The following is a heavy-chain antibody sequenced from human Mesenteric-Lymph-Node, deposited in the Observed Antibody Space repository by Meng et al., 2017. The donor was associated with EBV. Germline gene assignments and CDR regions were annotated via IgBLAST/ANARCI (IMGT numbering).Heavy chain of an antibody. CDR3: ARSTSGFDT. J-gene: IGHJ4*02. V-gene: IGHV6-1*01. Sequence: HMDPSRAVLVNPSQSLSLPRCITCNSVYSNSAAWTWIKQSPLRGLEWLGRTYNMSKWYNVYALSVKSRISINPDTSKNQYSLQLNSVTPEYTDVYDCARSTSGFDTWGQGTLVTVSS. CDR2: TYNMSKWYN. D-gene: IGHD2-2*01. CDR1: CNSVYSNSAA.